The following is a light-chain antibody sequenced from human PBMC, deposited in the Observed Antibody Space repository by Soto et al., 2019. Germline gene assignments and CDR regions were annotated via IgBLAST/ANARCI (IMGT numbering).Light chain of an antibody. V-gene: IGLV1-40*01. CDR3: QSYDTSLGGLV. CDR2: GNS. Sequence: QALKRQPRAACGAPGQGVTISCTGSSFNFGAGYDVHWYQQLPGTAPKLLIYGNSHRPSGVPGRFSGSKSGTSASLAITGLQAEDEADYYCQSYDTSLGGLVFGGGTKVTVL. CDR1: SFNFGAGYD. J-gene: IGLJ3*02.